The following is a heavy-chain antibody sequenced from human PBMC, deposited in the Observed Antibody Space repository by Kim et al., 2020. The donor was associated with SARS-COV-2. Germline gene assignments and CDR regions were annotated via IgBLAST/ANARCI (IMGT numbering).Heavy chain of an antibody. V-gene: IGHV1-69*13. Sequence: SVKVSCKASGGTFSSYAISWVRQAPGQGLEWMGGIIPIFGTANYAQKFQGRVTITADESTSTAYMELSSLRSEDTAVYYCATEYCGGDCYSGWFDPWGQGTLVTVSS. J-gene: IGHJ5*02. CDR2: IIPIFGTA. D-gene: IGHD2-21*02. CDR1: GGTFSSYA. CDR3: ATEYCGGDCYSGWFDP.